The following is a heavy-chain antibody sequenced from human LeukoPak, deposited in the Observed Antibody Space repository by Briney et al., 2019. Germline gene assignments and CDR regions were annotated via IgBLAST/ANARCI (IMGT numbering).Heavy chain of an antibody. CDR1: GFTFSGYW. CDR3: AKVPYYYDSSGYIVVDY. Sequence: GGPLRLSCAASGFTFSGYWMSWVRQAPGKGLEWVAFTRYDGSNKYYADSVKGRFTISRDNSKNTLYLQMNSLRAEDTAVYYCAKVPYYYDSSGYIVVDYWGQGTLVTVSS. J-gene: IGHJ4*02. V-gene: IGHV3-30*02. D-gene: IGHD3-22*01. CDR2: TRYDGSNK.